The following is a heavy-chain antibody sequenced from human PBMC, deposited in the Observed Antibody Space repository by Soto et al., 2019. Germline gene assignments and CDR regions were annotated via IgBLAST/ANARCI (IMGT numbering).Heavy chain of an antibody. CDR3: AREGHSSSWYGLWFDP. D-gene: IGHD6-13*01. J-gene: IGHJ5*02. Sequence: KTSETLSLTCTVSGGSVSSGSYYWSWIRQPPGKGLEWIGYIYYNGSTNYNPSLKSRVTISVDTSKNQFSLKLSSVTAADTAVYYCAREGHSSSWYGLWFDPWGQGTLVTVSS. V-gene: IGHV4-61*01. CDR2: IYYNGST. CDR1: GGSVSSGSYY.